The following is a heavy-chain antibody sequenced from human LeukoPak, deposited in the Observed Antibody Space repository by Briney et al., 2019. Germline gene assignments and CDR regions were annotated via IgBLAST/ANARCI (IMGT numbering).Heavy chain of an antibody. CDR3: ARDLGKYSSSWYFDY. J-gene: IGHJ4*02. Sequence: VASVKVSCKASGYTFTGYYMHWVRQPPGQGLEWMGWINPNSGGTNYAQKFQGRVTMTRDTSISTAYMELSRLRSDDTAVYYCARDLGKYSSSWYFDYWGQGTLVTVSS. D-gene: IGHD6-13*01. CDR1: GYTFTGYY. CDR2: INPNSGGT. V-gene: IGHV1-2*02.